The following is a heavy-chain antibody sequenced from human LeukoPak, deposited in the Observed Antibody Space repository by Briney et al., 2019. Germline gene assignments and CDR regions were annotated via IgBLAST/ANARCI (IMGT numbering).Heavy chain of an antibody. Sequence: PGGSLRLSCAASGFTFSSYSMNWVRQAPGKGLEWVSSISSSSSYIYYADSVKGRFTISRDNAKNSLYLQMNSLRAEDTAVYYCARVSYDFWSGFHDAFDIWGQGTMVTVSS. CDR1: GFTFSSYS. V-gene: IGHV3-21*01. D-gene: IGHD3-3*01. J-gene: IGHJ3*02. CDR2: ISSSSSYI. CDR3: ARVSYDFWSGFHDAFDI.